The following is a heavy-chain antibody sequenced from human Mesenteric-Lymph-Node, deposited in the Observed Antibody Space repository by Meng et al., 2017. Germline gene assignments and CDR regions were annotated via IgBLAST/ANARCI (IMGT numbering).Heavy chain of an antibody. J-gene: IGHJ4*02. CDR1: GFTISRHW. Sequence: EVQLVESGGGLVQPGGSLRLSCAASGFTISRHWRHWVRQAPGKGLVWVSRINSDGRTTNYADSVKGRFTISRDNAKNTLYLQMNSLRAEDTAVYFCTGLSGPFDYWGQVTLVTVSS. V-gene: IGHV3-74*01. CDR3: TGLSGPFDY. D-gene: IGHD6-19*01. CDR2: INSDGRTT.